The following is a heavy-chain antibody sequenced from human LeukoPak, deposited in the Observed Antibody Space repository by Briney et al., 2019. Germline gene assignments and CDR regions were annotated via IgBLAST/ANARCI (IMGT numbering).Heavy chain of an antibody. CDR2: INHSGST. CDR1: GGSFSGYY. D-gene: IGHD4-17*01. CDR3: ARRKTTVTTSYAFDI. Sequence: SETLSLTCAVYGGSFSGYYWSWIRQPPGKGLEWIGEINHSGSTNYNPSLKSRVTISVDTSKNQFSLKLSSVTAADTAVYYCARRKTTVTTSYAFDIWGQGTMVTVSS. J-gene: IGHJ3*02. V-gene: IGHV4-34*01.